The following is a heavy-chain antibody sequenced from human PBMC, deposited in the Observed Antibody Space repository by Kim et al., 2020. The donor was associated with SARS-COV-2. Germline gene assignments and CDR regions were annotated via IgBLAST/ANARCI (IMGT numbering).Heavy chain of an antibody. V-gene: IGHV3-48*03. J-gene: IGHJ6*02. D-gene: IGHD2-8*01. CDR1: GFTLSHYE. Sequence: GGSLRLSCAASGFTLSHYEMNWVRQAPGKGLEWVSYSRTSGSDIYYGESVKGRFTISRDNAKNSLYLQMDTLRAEDTAVYYCARDNGYYGMDVWGQGTTVTVSS. CDR3: ARDNGYYGMDV. CDR2: SRTSGSDI.